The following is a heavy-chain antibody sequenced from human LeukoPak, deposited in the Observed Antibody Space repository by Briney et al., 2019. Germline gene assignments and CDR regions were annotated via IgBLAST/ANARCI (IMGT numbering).Heavy chain of an antibody. CDR2: IIPILGIA. CDR1: GGTFSSYA. Sequence: SVKVSCKASGGTFSSYAISWVRQAPGQGLEWMGRIIPILGIANYAQKFQGRVTITADKSTSTAYMELSSLRSEDTAVYYCARAPRVVGATIDYWGQGTLVTVSS. V-gene: IGHV1-69*04. D-gene: IGHD1-26*01. J-gene: IGHJ4*02. CDR3: ARAPRVVGATIDY.